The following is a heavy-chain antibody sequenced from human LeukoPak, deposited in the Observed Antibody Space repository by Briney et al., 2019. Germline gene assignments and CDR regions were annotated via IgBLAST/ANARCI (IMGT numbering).Heavy chain of an antibody. V-gene: IGHV5-51*01. J-gene: IGHJ4*02. CDR2: IYPGDSDT. CDR3: ARPSGYCSSTSCSPLDY. CDR1: GYNFTSYW. D-gene: IGHD2-2*01. Sequence: VESLKISCKGSGYNFTSYWIGWARQMPGKGLEWMGIIYPGDSDTRYSASFQGQVTISADKSISTAYLQWSSMKASDTAMYYCARPSGYCSSTSCSPLDYWGQGTLVTVSS.